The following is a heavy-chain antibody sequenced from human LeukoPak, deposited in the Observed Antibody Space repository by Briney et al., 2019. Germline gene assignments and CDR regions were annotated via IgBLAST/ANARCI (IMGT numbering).Heavy chain of an antibody. CDR2: INPNSGGT. CDR3: ARVRYYYDSSDGAFDI. V-gene: IGHV1-2*02. Sequence: GASVKVSCKASGYTFTGYYMHWGRQAPGQGLEWMGWINPNSGGTNYAQKFQGRVTMTRDTSISTAYMELSRLRPDDTAVYYCARVRYYYDSSDGAFDIWGQGTMVTVSS. J-gene: IGHJ3*02. D-gene: IGHD3-22*01. CDR1: GYTFTGYY.